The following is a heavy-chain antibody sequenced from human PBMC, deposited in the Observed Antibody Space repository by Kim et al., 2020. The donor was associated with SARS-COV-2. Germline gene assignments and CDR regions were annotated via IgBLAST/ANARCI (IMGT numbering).Heavy chain of an antibody. CDR1: GFTFTSSA. J-gene: IGHJ6*02. Sequence: SVKVSCKASGFTFTSSAVQWVRQARGQRLEWIGWIVVGSGNTNYAQKFQERVTITRDMSTSTAYMELSSLRSEDTAVYYCAADLNYYYYYGMDVWGQGTTVTVSS. V-gene: IGHV1-58*01. CDR2: IVVGSGNT. CDR3: AADLNYYYYYGMDV.